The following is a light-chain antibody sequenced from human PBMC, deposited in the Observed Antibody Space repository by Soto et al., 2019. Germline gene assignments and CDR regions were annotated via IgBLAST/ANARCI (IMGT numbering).Light chain of an antibody. CDR3: QQSYSIPRT. J-gene: IGKJ1*01. CDR2: TAS. Sequence: EIQRTQSPSSLSTSVGDRVTITCRASQSISTFLNWYQQKPGKAPKLLISTASSLQSGVPSTFSGSGSGTDFTLTIRSLQPEDSATYYCQQSYSIPRTFGHGTKVDI. CDR1: QSISTF. V-gene: IGKV1-39*01.